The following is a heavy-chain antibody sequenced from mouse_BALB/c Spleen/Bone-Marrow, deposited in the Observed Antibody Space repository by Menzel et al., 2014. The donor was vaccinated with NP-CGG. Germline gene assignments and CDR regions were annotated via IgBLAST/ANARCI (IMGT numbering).Heavy chain of an antibody. Sequence: EVQRVESGGGLVQPGGSLRLSCTTSGSTFTNYFMTWVRQPPGKALEWLGFIRNKANGYTTEYNPSVKGRFTISRDNSQGIFYLQMNTLRAEDSAIYYCARDYNGYFDFWGQGTTLTVSS. CDR2: IRNKANGYTT. CDR1: GSTFTNYF. J-gene: IGHJ2*01. CDR3: ARDYNGYFDF. V-gene: IGHV7-3*02. D-gene: IGHD6-1*01.